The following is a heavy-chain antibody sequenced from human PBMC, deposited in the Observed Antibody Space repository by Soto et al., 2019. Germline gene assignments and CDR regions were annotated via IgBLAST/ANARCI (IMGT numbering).Heavy chain of an antibody. Sequence: SVKVSCKASGGTFSSYAISWVRQAPGQGLEWMGWIITIFGTANYAQKFQGRVTITADASTSTAYMELSSLRSEDTAVYYCASLRITRIGNYYYCMDDWGQGSTVSVSS. CDR1: GGTFSSYA. V-gene: IGHV1-69*13. CDR3: ASLRITRIGNYYYCMDD. J-gene: IGHJ6*02. CDR2: IITIFGTA. D-gene: IGHD3-22*01.